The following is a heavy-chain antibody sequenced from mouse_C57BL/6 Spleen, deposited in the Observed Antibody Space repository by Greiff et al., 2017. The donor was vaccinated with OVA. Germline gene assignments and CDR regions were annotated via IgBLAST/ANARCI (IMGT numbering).Heavy chain of an antibody. CDR3: ARSEGKKVYFYY. Sequence: QVQLQQPGAELVKPGASVKLSCKASGYTFTSYWMHWVKQRPGQGLEWIGMIHPNSGSTNYNEKFKSKATLTVDKSSSTAYMQLSSLTSEDSAVYYCARSEGKKVYFYYWGQGTTLTVSS. J-gene: IGHJ2*01. D-gene: IGHD2-1*01. CDR2: IHPNSGST. V-gene: IGHV1-64*01. CDR1: GYTFTSYW.